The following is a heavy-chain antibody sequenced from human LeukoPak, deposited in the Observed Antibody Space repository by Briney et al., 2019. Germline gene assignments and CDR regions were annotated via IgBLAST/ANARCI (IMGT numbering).Heavy chain of an antibody. CDR1: TASLNNIGYY. J-gene: IGHJ4*02. Sequence: SETLSLTCTVSTASLNNIGYYWGWIRQPPGEGLEWLGIVNYSGYTYYNPSLRSRVSINVDTAKNQFSLKLSSVTAADTAVYYCVRQKGHSSSWWYFDYWAQGTLVIVSS. CDR3: VRQKGHSSSWWYFDY. D-gene: IGHD6-19*01. V-gene: IGHV4-39*01. CDR2: VNYSGYT.